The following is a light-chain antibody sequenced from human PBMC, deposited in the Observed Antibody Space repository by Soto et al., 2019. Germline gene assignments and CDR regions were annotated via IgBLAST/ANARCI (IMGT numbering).Light chain of an antibody. Sequence: QTVLTQPASVSGSPGQSITMSCTGTSDDVGGYNFVSWYQQHPGEVPKLIIYQVSNRPSGISNRFSGSKSGNTASLTISGLQPEDVADYYCSSNRGSTSYVFGTGTKLTVL. CDR2: QVS. CDR3: SSNRGSTSYV. V-gene: IGLV2-14*01. J-gene: IGLJ1*01. CDR1: SDDVGGYNF.